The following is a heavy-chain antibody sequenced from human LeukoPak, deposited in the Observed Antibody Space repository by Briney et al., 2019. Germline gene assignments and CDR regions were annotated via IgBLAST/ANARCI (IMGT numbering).Heavy chain of an antibody. CDR1: GGSISSSSYF. Sequence: PSETLSLTCSVSGGSISSSSYFWGWIRQPPGKGLEWIGSIYYSGSPYSNPSLKSRVTISVDTSKSQFSLKLSSVTAADTAVYYCARDGYTYGSFDYWGQGTLVTVSS. J-gene: IGHJ4*02. CDR3: ARDGYTYGSFDY. CDR2: IYYSGSP. D-gene: IGHD5-18*01. V-gene: IGHV4-39*01.